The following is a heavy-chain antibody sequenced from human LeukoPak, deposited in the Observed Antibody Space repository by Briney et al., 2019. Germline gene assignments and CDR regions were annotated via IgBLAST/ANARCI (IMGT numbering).Heavy chain of an antibody. D-gene: IGHD3-10*01. J-gene: IGHJ4*02. Sequence: SETLSLTCTVSGGSISSYYWSWIRQPPGKGLEWIGYIYYSGSTNYNPSLKSRVTISVDTSKNQFSLKLSSVTAADTVVYYCASARTMVRGVTRWGQGTLVTVSS. CDR1: GGSISSYY. CDR3: ASARTMVRGVTR. CDR2: IYYSGST. V-gene: IGHV4-59*01.